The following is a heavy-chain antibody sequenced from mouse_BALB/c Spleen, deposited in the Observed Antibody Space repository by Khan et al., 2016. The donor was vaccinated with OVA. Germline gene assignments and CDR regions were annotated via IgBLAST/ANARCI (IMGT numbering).Heavy chain of an antibody. CDR3: ARDFGNLYWYFND. Sequence: VQLKQSGPGLVKPSQTVSLTCTVTGISITSGNYRWSWIWQFPGNKLEWIGNIYYSGTVSYNPSLTSRTTITRDTSKNQFFLEMNSLTAEDTATYYGARDFGNLYWYFNDWGAGTTVTVSS. CDR1: GISITSGNYR. D-gene: IGHD1-1*01. J-gene: IGHJ1*01. V-gene: IGHV3-5*02. CDR2: IYYSGTV.